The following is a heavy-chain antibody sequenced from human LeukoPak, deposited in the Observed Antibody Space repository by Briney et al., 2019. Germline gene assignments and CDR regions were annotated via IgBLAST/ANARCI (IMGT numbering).Heavy chain of an antibody. V-gene: IGHV4-31*03. CDR3: ASLYGSRYFQH. D-gene: IGHD3-10*01. CDR2: IYYRGNT. Sequence: SETLSLTCTVSSGSISSGGYYWSWVRQHPGKGLGWIAYIYYRGNTYYNPSLQSRVTISVDTSKNQFSLKLSSVTAADTAVYYCASLYGSRYFQHWGQGTLVTVSS. J-gene: IGHJ1*01. CDR1: SGSISSGGYY.